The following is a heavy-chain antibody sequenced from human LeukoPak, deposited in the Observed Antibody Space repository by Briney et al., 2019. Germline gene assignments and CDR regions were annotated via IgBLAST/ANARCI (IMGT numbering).Heavy chain of an antibody. J-gene: IGHJ4*02. CDR3: AKSSGYYYDSSGYVPFDY. Sequence: GGSLRLSCAASGFTFSSYAMSWVRQAPGKGLEWVSAISGSGGSTYYADSVKGRFTISRDNSKDTLYLQMNSLRAEDTAVYYCAKSSGYYYDSSGYVPFDYWGQGTLVTVSS. D-gene: IGHD3-22*01. V-gene: IGHV3-23*01. CDR1: GFTFSSYA. CDR2: ISGSGGST.